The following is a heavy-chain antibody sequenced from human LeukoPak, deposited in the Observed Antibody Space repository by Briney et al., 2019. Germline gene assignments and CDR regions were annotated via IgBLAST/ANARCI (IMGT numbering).Heavy chain of an antibody. Sequence: PSETLSLTCTVSGGSISSYYWSWIRQPPGKGLEWIGYIYYSGSTNYNPSLKSRVTISVDTSKNQFSLKLSSVTAADTAVYYCARGVTMVRGTYYYYMDVWGKGTMVTISS. J-gene: IGHJ6*03. D-gene: IGHD3-10*01. CDR2: IYYSGST. CDR3: ARGVTMVRGTYYYYMDV. CDR1: GGSISSYY. V-gene: IGHV4-59*01.